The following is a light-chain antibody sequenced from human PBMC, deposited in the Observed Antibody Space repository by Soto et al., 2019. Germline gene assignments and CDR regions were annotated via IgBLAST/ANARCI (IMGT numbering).Light chain of an antibody. CDR3: SSYTSSSTLYVV. V-gene: IGLV1-44*01. CDR2: YND. CDR1: RSSIGSNS. Sequence: QSVLTQPPSASGTPGQRVTISCSGSRSSIGSNSVYWYQQLPGTAPKLLISYNDQRPSGVPARFSGSKSGNTASLTISGLQAEDEADYYCSSYTSSSTLYVVFGGGTKLTVL. J-gene: IGLJ2*01.